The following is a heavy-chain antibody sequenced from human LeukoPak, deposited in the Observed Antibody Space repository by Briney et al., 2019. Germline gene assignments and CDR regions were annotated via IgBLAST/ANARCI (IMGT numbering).Heavy chain of an antibody. J-gene: IGHJ4*02. V-gene: IGHV3-48*03. CDR2: ISSSGSTI. CDR1: GFTFSSYE. D-gene: IGHD2-2*01. CDR3: ARDRGYCSSTSCRTHFDY. Sequence: GGSLRLSCAASGFTFSSYEMNWVRQAPGKGLEWVSYISSSGSTIYYADSVKGRFTISRDNAKNSLYLQMNSLRAEDTAVYYCARDRGYCSSTSCRTHFDYWGQGTLVTVSS.